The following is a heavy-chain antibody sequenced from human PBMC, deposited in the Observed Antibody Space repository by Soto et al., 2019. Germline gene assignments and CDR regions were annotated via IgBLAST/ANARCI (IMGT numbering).Heavy chain of an antibody. CDR3: VRGGGGGLFDP. CDR2: ISPGSRYP. D-gene: IGHD2-15*01. J-gene: IGHJ5*02. V-gene: IGHV3-11*06. CDR1: GFTFGDSY. Sequence: LILSCAGSGFTFGDSYMIWIRQAPGKGLEWLSYISPGSRYPAYADSVKGRFTISRDNAKRSLYLQMMSLTAEDTAIYYCVRGGGGGLFDPWGQGTMVTVSS.